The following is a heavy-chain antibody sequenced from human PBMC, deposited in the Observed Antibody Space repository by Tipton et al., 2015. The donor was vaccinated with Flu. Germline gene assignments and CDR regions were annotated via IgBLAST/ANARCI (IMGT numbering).Heavy chain of an antibody. CDR2: ISYDGSNK. D-gene: IGHD6-13*01. V-gene: IGHV3-30*01. Sequence: QVQLVQSGGGVVQPGRSLRLSCAASGFTFSNYAMHWVRQAPGKGLEWVAAISYDGSNKYYADSVKGRFTISRDNSENTLYLQMNSLRAEDTAIYYCASGEQQRVVGGVDYWGQGTLVTVSS. CDR3: ASGEQQRVVGGVDY. CDR1: GFTFSNYA. J-gene: IGHJ4*02.